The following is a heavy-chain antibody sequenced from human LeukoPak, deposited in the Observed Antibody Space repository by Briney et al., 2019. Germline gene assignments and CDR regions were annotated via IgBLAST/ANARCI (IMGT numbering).Heavy chain of an antibody. V-gene: IGHV1-69*13. CDR1: GGTFSSYA. Sequence: VASVKVSCKASGGTFSSYAISWVRQAPGQGLEWMGGIIPIFGTANYAQKFQGRVTITVDESTSTAYMELSSLRSEDTAVYYCARDHCSSTSCYLGWFDPWGQGTLVTVSS. D-gene: IGHD2-2*01. CDR3: ARDHCSSTSCYLGWFDP. J-gene: IGHJ5*02. CDR2: IIPIFGTA.